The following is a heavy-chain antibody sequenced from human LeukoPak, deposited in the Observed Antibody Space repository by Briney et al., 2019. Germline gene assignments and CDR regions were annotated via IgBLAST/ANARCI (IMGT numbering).Heavy chain of an antibody. CDR1: GFTLSAYG. J-gene: IGHJ4*02. Sequence: GGSLRLSCAASGFTLSAYGMHWVRQAPGKGLEWVAAISYDGSHKYYADSVKGRFTISRDNSKNTLYLLMNSLRTEDTAMYFCAKDIRHCAGDCYQDYWGQGTLVTVSS. CDR3: AKDIRHCAGDCYQDY. V-gene: IGHV3-30*18. D-gene: IGHD2-21*02. CDR2: ISYDGSHK.